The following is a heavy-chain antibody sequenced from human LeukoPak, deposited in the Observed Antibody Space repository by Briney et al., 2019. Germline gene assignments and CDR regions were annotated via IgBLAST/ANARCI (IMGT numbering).Heavy chain of an antibody. J-gene: IGHJ4*02. CDR3: ARGGPNWNLFDY. V-gene: IGHV3-30*14. D-gene: IGHD1-1*01. CDR2: ISYDGSNK. Sequence: GGSLRLSCAASGFTFSSYAMHWVRQAPGKGLEWVAVISYDGSNKYYADSVKGRFTISRDNSKNTLYLQMNSLRAEDTAVYYCARGGPNWNLFDYWGQGTLVTVSS. CDR1: GFTFSSYA.